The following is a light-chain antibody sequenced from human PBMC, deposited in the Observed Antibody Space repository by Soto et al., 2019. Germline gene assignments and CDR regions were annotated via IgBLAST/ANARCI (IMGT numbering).Light chain of an antibody. Sequence: QSALTQPASVSGSPGQSITISCTGTSSDVGGSNYVSWYQQHPGKAPKLMIYEFSNRPSGVSNRFSGSKSGNTASLTISGLQAEDEADYYCSSYTSTSTLEGVFGGATKVTVL. CDR2: EFS. J-gene: IGLJ2*01. CDR1: SSDVGGSNY. V-gene: IGLV2-14*01. CDR3: SSYTSTSTLEGV.